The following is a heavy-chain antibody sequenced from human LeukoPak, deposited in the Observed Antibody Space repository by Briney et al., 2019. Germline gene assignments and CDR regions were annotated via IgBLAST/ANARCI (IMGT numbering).Heavy chain of an antibody. CDR3: ARDKDFDYMDV. CDR1: GYTFTDNY. CDR2: INPNSGGA. D-gene: IGHD3-3*01. V-gene: IGHV1-2*02. J-gene: IGHJ6*03. Sequence: ASVKVSCKASGYTFTDNYVHWVRQAPGQGLEYMGWINPNSGGAKYAQNFQGRVTMTRDTSISTVYMELSRLHSGDTAVYYCARDKDFDYMDVWGKGTTVTVSS.